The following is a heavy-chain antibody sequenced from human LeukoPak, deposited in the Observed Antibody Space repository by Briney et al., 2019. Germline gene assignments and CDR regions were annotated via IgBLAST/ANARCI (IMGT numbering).Heavy chain of an antibody. CDR2: IYYSGST. Sequence: SQTLPLTCTVSGGSISSGDYYWSWIRQPPGKGLEWIGYIYYSGSTYYNPSLKSRVTISVDTSKNQFSLKLSSVTAADTAVYYCAREPDWGYYGMDVWGQGTTVTVSS. CDR3: AREPDWGYYGMDV. CDR1: GGSISSGDYY. V-gene: IGHV4-30-4*01. J-gene: IGHJ6*02. D-gene: IGHD7-27*01.